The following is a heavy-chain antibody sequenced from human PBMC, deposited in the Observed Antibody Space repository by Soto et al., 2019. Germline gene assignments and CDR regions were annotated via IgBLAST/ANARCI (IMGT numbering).Heavy chain of an antibody. CDR3: AKIYDFWSRHHDSFDV. Sequence: EVQLFESGGGLVQPGRSLRLSCEASGCTFGRYAMTWVRQAPGKGLEWVSGINGNGGDTYYADSVKGRFTISRDNPKNTVYLQMNSLRVEDTAVYYCAKIYDFWSRHHDSFDVWGQGTLVIVSS. V-gene: IGHV3-23*01. J-gene: IGHJ3*01. CDR1: GCTFGRYA. CDR2: INGNGGDT. D-gene: IGHD3-3*01.